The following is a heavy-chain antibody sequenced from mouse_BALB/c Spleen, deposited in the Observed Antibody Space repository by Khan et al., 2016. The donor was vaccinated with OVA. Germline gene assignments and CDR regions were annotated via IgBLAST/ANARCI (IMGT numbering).Heavy chain of an antibody. Sequence: QVQLQQPGAELAKPGASVKMSCKASGYTFTSYWMHWVQQRPGPGLEWIGYITPSTGYTAYNQKFKAKATLTADKSSSTAYLQLSSLTSADSAVSCGARKGDYRFDEWGQGTLVTVDA. CDR2: ITPSTGYT. V-gene: IGHV1-7*01. D-gene: IGHD2-13*01. CDR1: GYTFTSYW. J-gene: IGHJ3*02. CDR3: ARKGDYRFDE.